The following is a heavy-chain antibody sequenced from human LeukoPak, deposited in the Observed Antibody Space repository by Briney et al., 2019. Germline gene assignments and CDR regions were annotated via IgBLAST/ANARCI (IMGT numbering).Heavy chain of an antibody. V-gene: IGHV3-30*07. CDR1: GFTSSRYS. D-gene: IGHD6-19*01. CDR2: ISHDGRNE. Sequence: GGSLRLSCVASGFTSSRYSMHWVRQTPGKGPEWVAVISHDGRNEYYGDSAKGRFTISRDNSKNTVYLQMNSLTADDTAVYYCAKTTVGYSSGRYPGWPADCWGQGTLVTVSS. CDR3: AKTTVGYSSGRYPGWPADC. J-gene: IGHJ4*02.